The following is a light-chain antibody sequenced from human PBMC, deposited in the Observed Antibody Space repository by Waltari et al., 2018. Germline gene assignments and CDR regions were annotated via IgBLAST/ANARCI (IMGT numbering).Light chain of an antibody. V-gene: IGKV1-5*03. CDR2: KAS. CDR1: QSISSW. CDR3: EHYNGFPYT. Sequence: DIQMTQSPSTLSASVGDTVTITCRASQSISSWLAWYQQKPGKAPKLLIYKASNLESGVPSRFSGSGSGTEFTLTISSLQTDDFATYYCEHYNGFPYTFGQGTKLDI. J-gene: IGKJ2*01.